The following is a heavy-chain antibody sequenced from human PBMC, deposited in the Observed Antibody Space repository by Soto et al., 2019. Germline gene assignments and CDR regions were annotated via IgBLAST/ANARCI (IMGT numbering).Heavy chain of an antibody. D-gene: IGHD4-17*01. CDR2: IKEDGSEQ. Sequence: DVQLVESGGGLVQPGGSLRLSCAASGFPFNSYWMSWVRQAPGKGLEWVANIKEDGSEQYYVDSVEGRFTISRDNAKNSLSLQLTNLRAEDTAVYYCARGRDNYGDYSFDFWGQGTLVTASS. V-gene: IGHV3-7*03. CDR3: ARGRDNYGDYSFDF. CDR1: GFPFNSYW. J-gene: IGHJ4*02.